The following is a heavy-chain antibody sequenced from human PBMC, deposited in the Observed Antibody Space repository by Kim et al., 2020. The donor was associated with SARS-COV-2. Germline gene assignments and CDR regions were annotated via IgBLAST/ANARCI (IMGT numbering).Heavy chain of an antibody. D-gene: IGHD2-2*02. Sequence: GGSLRLSCAASGFTFSSYAFHWVRQAPGKGLEWVALIRYDGSNQYYADSVKGRFTISRDNSRNTAYLQLNSLRAEDTAMYYCARGRVPASIGVFDFWGQGTLVTVSS. J-gene: IGHJ3*01. V-gene: IGHV3-30*02. CDR2: IRYDGSNQ. CDR3: ARGRVPASIGVFDF. CDR1: GFTFSSYA.